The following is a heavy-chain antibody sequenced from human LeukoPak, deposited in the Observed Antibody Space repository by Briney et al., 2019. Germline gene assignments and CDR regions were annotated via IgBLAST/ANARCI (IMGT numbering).Heavy chain of an antibody. V-gene: IGHV3-7*01. CDR2: IKQDGSEK. D-gene: IGHD2-2*01. CDR3: ARDDPFVVVPAAIGYYYYGMDV. Sequence: GGSLRLSCAASGFTFSSYWMSWVRQAPGKGLEWVAIIKQDGSEKYYVDSVKGRFTISRDNAKNSLYLQMNSLRDEDTAVYYCARDDPFVVVPAAIGYYYYGMDVWGQGTTVTVSS. J-gene: IGHJ6*02. CDR1: GFTFSSYW.